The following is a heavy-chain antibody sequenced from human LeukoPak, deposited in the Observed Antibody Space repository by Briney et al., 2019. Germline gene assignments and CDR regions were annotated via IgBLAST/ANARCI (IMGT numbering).Heavy chain of an antibody. J-gene: IGHJ4*02. Sequence: GTSLRLSCVASGFTLSSCGMHWVRQAPGEGLEWVAVITYDGITTYSDDSVKGRFTISRDTSKSTLHLQMNNLRPEDTAVYFCVKEQGSGYYRTADYWGQGTLVTVSS. CDR3: VKEQGSGYYRTADY. CDR2: ITYDGITT. CDR1: GFTLSSCG. V-gene: IGHV3-30*18. D-gene: IGHD3-10*01.